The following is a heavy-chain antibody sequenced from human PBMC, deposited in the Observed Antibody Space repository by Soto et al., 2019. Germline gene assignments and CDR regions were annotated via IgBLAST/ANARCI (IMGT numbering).Heavy chain of an antibody. V-gene: IGHV1-46*01. CDR3: ARTARDDFWSGYGKGSIGWFDP. CDR2: IIPSDGST. Sequence: ASVKVSCKASGYTFINYYMRWVRQAPGQGLEWIGRIIPSDGSTHYAQRFQDRVIMTRGTSTSTVYMELSSLRSEDTAVYYCARTARDDFWSGYGKGSIGWFDPWGQGTLVTVSS. CDR1: GYTFINYY. J-gene: IGHJ5*02. D-gene: IGHD3-3*01.